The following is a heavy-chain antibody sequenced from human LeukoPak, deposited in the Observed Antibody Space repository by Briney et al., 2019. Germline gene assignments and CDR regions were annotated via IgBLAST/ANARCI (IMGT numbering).Heavy chain of an antibody. V-gene: IGHV1-46*02. Sequence: AAVNDTYLSSGYTCNNYYMHWVRQAPAQGREWMGIINLNGGGTRNEHKFQGRVTMTRNTSTNTVYLELRSRRSEDPAVYFCWRGRLYYSGSNTHPDYWGQGALVTVSS. CDR1: GYTCNNYY. J-gene: IGHJ4*02. CDR2: INLNGGGT. D-gene: IGHD1-26*01. CDR3: WRGRLYYSGSNTHPDY.